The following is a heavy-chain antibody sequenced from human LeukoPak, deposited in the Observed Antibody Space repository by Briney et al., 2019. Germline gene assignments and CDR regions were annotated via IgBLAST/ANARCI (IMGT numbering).Heavy chain of an antibody. CDR3: ASRYCTGVNCFAASYMCMDV. V-gene: IGHV3-7*01. Sequence: GGSLRLSCAASGFTFSSYSMNWFRQAPGKGLEWVANIKQDGSEKYYVDSVKGRFTISRDNADRSLYLQMTSLRVEDTAVYFCASRYCTGVNCFAASYMCMDVWGKGTTVTVSS. CDR1: GFTFSSYS. D-gene: IGHD2-8*02. CDR2: IKQDGSEK. J-gene: IGHJ6*03.